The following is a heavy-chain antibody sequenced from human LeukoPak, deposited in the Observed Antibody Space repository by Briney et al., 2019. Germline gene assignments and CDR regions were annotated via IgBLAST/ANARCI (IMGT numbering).Heavy chain of an antibody. V-gene: IGHV1-2*02. CDR3: ARELIWVGDSCYFDY. CDR2: INPNSGGT. D-gene: IGHD3-16*01. Sequence: ASVKVSCKASGYTFTGYYMHWVRQAPGQGLEWMGWINPNSGGTNYAQKFQGRVTMTRDTSISTAYMELSRLRSDDTAVYYCARELIWVGDSCYFDYWGQGTLVTVS. J-gene: IGHJ4*02. CDR1: GYTFTGYY.